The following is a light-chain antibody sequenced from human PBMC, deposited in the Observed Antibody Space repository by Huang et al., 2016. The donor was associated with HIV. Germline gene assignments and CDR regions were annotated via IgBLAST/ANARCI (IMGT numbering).Light chain of an antibody. J-gene: IGKJ4*01. CDR2: GSS. CDR3: HQYNNWLLS. CDR1: RSVSTN. Sequence: EIVMTQSPATLSVSPGERVTLSCRANRSVSTNLAWYHQGPGQAPRLLIYGSSTRAPGIPARFSGSGSGTDFSLTISSLQSEDFALYYCHQYNNWLLSFGGGTRVDI. V-gene: IGKV3-15*01.